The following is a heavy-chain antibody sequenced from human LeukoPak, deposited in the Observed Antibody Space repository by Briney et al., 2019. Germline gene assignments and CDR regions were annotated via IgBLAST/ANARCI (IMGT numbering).Heavy chain of an antibody. D-gene: IGHD2-21*02. CDR1: GFTFSIYW. Sequence: TGGSLRLSCAASGFTFSIYWMSWVRQAPGKGLEWVANIKQDGSEKYYVDSVKGRFTISRDNAKNSLYLQMNSLRAEDTAVYYCARDHPTAGGFFDSWGQGTLVTVSS. V-gene: IGHV3-7*01. J-gene: IGHJ4*02. CDR2: IKQDGSEK. CDR3: ARDHPTAGGFFDS.